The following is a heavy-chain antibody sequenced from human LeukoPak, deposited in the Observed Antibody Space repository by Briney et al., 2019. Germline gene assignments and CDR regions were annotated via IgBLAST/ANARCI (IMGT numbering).Heavy chain of an antibody. V-gene: IGHV4-39*07. J-gene: IGHJ3*02. CDR1: GGSISSSSYY. Sequence: SETLSLTCTVSGGSISSSSYYWGWIRQPPGKGLEWIGSIYYSGSTYYNPSLKSRVTMSVDTSKNQFSLKLSSVTAADTAVYYCARAEIGYCSSTSCYPGAFDIWGQGTMVTVSS. CDR2: IYYSGST. D-gene: IGHD2-2*01. CDR3: ARAEIGYCSSTSCYPGAFDI.